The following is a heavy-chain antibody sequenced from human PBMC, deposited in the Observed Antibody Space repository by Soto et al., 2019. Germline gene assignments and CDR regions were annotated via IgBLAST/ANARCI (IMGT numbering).Heavy chain of an antibody. D-gene: IGHD6-13*01. Sequence: SVKVSCKASGFTFTSSAVQWVRQARGQRLEWIGWIVVGSGNTNYAQKFQERVTITRDMSTSTAYMELSSLRSEDTAVHYCAAGGGSSWPYYYYGMDVWGQGTTVTVSS. CDR1: GFTFTSSA. CDR3: AAGGGSSWPYYYYGMDV. CDR2: IVVGSGNT. V-gene: IGHV1-58*01. J-gene: IGHJ6*02.